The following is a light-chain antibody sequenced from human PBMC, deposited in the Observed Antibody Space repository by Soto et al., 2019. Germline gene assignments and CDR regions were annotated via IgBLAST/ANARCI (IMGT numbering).Light chain of an antibody. CDR2: GAS. Sequence: EVVLTQSPATLSVSPGDRATLSCRASQSVSRNLAWYQQKPGQAPRLLIYGASTRATGVPARFSGSGSATEFTLSISRLEPEDFAVYYCQQYGGSPRTFGQGTKVEVK. J-gene: IGKJ1*01. CDR1: QSVSRN. V-gene: IGKV3-15*01. CDR3: QQYGGSPRT.